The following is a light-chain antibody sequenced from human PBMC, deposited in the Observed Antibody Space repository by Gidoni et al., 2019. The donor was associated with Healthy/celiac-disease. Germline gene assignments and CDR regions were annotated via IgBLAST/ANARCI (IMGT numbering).Light chain of an antibody. V-gene: IGLV3-1*01. CDR3: QACDSSYVV. CDR1: KLGDKS. CDR2: QDS. J-gene: IGLJ2*01. Sequence: SYELTQPPAVSVSPGQAASITCSGDKLGDKSACCHQQKPGQSPVLVIDQDSKRPSGTHERFSGSNSGNTASLTISGTQAIDEADYYCQACDSSYVVFGGWTKLPVL.